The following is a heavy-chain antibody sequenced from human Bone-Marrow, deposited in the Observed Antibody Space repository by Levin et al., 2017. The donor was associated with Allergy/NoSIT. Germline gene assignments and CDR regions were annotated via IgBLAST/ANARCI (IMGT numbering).Heavy chain of an antibody. J-gene: IGHJ5*02. CDR2: IYPGDSHT. D-gene: IGHD3-10*01. V-gene: IGHV5-51*01. CDR1: GYSFTNYW. Sequence: PGESLKISCKASGYSFTNYWIGWVRQMPGKGLEWMGTIYPGDSHTRYSPSFQGLVTFSADKSISTAYLQWSRLKASDSAMYYCAREIYGSGSRNNWFDPWGQGTLVTVSS. CDR3: AREIYGSGSRNNWFDP.